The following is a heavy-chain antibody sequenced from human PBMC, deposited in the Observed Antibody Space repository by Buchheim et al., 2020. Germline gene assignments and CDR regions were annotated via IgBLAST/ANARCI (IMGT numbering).Heavy chain of an antibody. CDR2: ISYDGSNK. Sequence: QVQLVESGGGVVQPGRSLRLSCAASGFTFSSYGMHWVRQAPGKGLEWVAVISYDGSNKYYADSVKGRFTISRDNSKNTLYLQMNSLRAEDTAVYYCAKETGSSLDYWGQGTL. V-gene: IGHV3-30*18. CDR1: GFTFSSYG. CDR3: AKETGSSLDY. J-gene: IGHJ4*02. D-gene: IGHD6-19*01.